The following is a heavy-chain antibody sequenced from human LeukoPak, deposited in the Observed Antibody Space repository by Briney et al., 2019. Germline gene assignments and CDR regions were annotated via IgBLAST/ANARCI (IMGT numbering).Heavy chain of an antibody. V-gene: IGHV1-18*01. J-gene: IGHJ4*02. CDR3: ARDIPPVGATAFDS. Sequence: ASVKVSCKASGYTFTSYGISWVRQAPGQGLEWMGWISAYNGNTNYAQKLQGRVTMTTDTSTSTAYMELRSLRSDDTAVYYCARDIPPVGATAFDSWGQGTLVTVSS. CDR2: ISAYNGNT. CDR1: GYTFTSYG. D-gene: IGHD1-26*01.